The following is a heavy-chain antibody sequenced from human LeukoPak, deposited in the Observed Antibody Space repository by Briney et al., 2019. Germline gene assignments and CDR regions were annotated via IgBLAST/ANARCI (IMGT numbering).Heavy chain of an antibody. J-gene: IGHJ4*02. D-gene: IGHD3-9*01. CDR3: ARTYPLYYDTLTGYWAEYYFDY. CDR1: GYTFTGYY. V-gene: IGHV1-2*04. Sequence: GASVKVSCKASGYTFTGYYMHWVRQAPGQGLEWMGWINPNSGGTNYAQKFQGWVTMTRDTSISTAYMELSRLRSDDTAVYYCARTYPLYYDTLTGYWAEYYFDYWGQGTLVTVSS. CDR2: INPNSGGT.